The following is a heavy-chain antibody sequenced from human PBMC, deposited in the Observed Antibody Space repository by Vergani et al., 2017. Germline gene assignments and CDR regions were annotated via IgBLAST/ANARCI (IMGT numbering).Heavy chain of an antibody. J-gene: IGHJ4*02. CDR2: IVVGSGNT. D-gene: IGHD4-23*01. V-gene: IGHV1-58*01. Sequence: QMQLVQSGPEVKKPGTSVKVSCTASGFTFTSSAVQWVRPARGQRLEWIGWIVVGSGNTNYAQKFQERVTITRDMSTSTAYMELSSLRSEDTAVYYCAVGVLSYGGNPSLDYWGQGTLVTVSS. CDR3: AVGVLSYGGNPSLDY. CDR1: GFTFTSSA.